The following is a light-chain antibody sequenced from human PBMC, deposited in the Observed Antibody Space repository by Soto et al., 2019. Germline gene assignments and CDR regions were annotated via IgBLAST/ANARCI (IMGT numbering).Light chain of an antibody. Sequence: QSVLTQPPSASGTPGQRVAISCSGSSSNIAVNGVNWYQQLPGTAPKLLIYSNDQRPSGVPDRFSGSKSGTSASLAISGLQSEDEADYYCAAWDDSLNGPVFGGGTKVTVL. J-gene: IGLJ3*02. CDR1: SSNIAVNG. V-gene: IGLV1-44*01. CDR2: SND. CDR3: AAWDDSLNGPV.